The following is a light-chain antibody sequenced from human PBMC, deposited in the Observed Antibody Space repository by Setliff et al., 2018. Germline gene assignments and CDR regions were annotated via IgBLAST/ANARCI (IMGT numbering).Light chain of an antibody. CDR1: SSDVGYYNY. CDR2: EVS. V-gene: IGLV2-14*01. Sequence: QSALTQPASVSGSPGQSITISCTGTSSDVGYYNYASWYQRHPGEAPQLKIYEVSNRPSGVSDRFTGSKSGNTASLTISGLQAGDEADYYCSSHSSTGTYVFGTGTKVTVL. J-gene: IGLJ1*01. CDR3: SSHSSTGTYV.